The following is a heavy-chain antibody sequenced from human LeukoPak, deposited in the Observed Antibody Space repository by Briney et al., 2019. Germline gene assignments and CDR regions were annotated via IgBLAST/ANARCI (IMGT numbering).Heavy chain of an antibody. CDR1: GGSFSGYY. D-gene: IGHD1-26*01. CDR3: ARLSGATPKRNFDY. CDR2: INHSGST. J-gene: IGHJ4*02. V-gene: IGHV4-34*01. Sequence: SETLSLTCAVYGGSFSGYYWSWIRQLPGKGLEWIGEINHSGSTNYNPSLKSRVTISVDTSKNQFSLKLSSVTAADTAVYYCARLSGATPKRNFDYWGQGTLVTVSS.